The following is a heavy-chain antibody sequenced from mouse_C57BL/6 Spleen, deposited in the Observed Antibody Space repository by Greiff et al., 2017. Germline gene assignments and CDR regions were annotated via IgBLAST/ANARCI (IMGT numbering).Heavy chain of an antibody. D-gene: IGHD2-4*01. CDR2: IYPGSGST. CDR1: GYTFTSYW. V-gene: IGHV1-55*01. J-gene: IGHJ4*01. CDR3: ARRGYYDSSYAMDY. Sequence: QVQLQQPGAELVKPGASVKMSCKASGYTFTSYWITWVKQRPGQGLEWIGDIYPGSGSTNYNEKFKSKATLTVDTSSSTAYMQLSSLTSEDSAVYYCARRGYYDSSYAMDYWGQGTSVTVSS.